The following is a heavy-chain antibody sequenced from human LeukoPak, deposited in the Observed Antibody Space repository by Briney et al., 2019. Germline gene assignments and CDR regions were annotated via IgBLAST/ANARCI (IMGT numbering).Heavy chain of an antibody. V-gene: IGHV3-66*01. CDR3: ARLPNWGTGYGMDV. CDR1: GFTVSSSY. D-gene: IGHD7-27*01. CDR2: IYSGGTT. J-gene: IGHJ6*02. Sequence: GGSLRLSCAASGFTVSSSYMSWDRQAPGKGLEWVSVIYSGGTTYYADSVKGRFTISRDNSKNTLYLQMNSLRAEDTAVYYCARLPNWGTGYGMDVWGQGTTVTVSS.